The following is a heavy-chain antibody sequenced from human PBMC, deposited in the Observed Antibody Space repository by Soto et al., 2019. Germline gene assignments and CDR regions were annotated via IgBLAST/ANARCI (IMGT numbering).Heavy chain of an antibody. J-gene: IGHJ4*02. CDR1: CGSFSGYY. D-gene: IGHD6-19*01. CDR2: INYSGST. V-gene: IGHV4-34*01. CDR3: ATSLEVAGPGY. Sequence: PSETLSLTCAVYCGSFSGYYWSWIRQPPGKGLEWIGEINYSGSTYYNPPLKSRVTISVDTSKNQFSLKLSSVTAADTAVYYCATSLEVAGPGYWGQGTLVTVSS.